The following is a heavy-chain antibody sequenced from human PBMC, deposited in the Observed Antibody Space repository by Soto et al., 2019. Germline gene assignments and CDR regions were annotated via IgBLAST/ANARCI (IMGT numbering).Heavy chain of an antibody. CDR3: ARDARAVAPGGFDP. V-gene: IGHV1-18*01. CDR2: ISAYNGNT. CDR1: GYTFTSYG. D-gene: IGHD6-19*01. J-gene: IGHJ5*02. Sequence: ASVKVSCKASGYTFTSYGISWVRQAPGQGLEWMGRISAYNGNTNYAQKLQGRVTMTTDTSTSTAYMELRSLRSDDTAVYYCARDARAVAPGGFDPWGQGTLVTVSS.